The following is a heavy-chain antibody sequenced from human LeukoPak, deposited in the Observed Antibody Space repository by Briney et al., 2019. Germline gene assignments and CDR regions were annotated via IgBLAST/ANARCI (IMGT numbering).Heavy chain of an antibody. CDR2: ISSSGSYT. CDR1: GFTFGDYC. CDR3: ARVLYMEKSSGWPHYFDY. D-gene: IGHD6-19*01. Sequence: PGGSLRLSCAASGFTFGDYCMHWVRQAPGKGLVWVSSISSSGSYTNYADSVKGRFTISRDNAKNSLYLQMNRLRAEDTAVYYCARVLYMEKSSGWPHYFDYWGQGTLVTVSS. J-gene: IGHJ4*02. V-gene: IGHV3-21*01.